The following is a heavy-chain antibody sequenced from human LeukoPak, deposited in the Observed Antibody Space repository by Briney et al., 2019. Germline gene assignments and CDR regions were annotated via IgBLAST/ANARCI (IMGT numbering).Heavy chain of an antibody. D-gene: IGHD3-10*01. CDR3: ARASMVRGVMEHPNWFDP. J-gene: IGHJ5*02. CDR1: GGSFSGYY. V-gene: IGHV4-34*01. Sequence: KPSENPSLTCAVYGGSFSGYYWGWIRQPPGEGLGWIGEINTSGSTNYNPSLKSRITISVDTSKNQFSLKLSSVTAADTAVYYCARASMVRGVMEHPNWFDPWGQGTLVTVSS. CDR2: INTSGST.